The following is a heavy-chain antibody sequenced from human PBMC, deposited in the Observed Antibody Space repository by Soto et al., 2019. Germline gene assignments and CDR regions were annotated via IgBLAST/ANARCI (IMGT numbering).Heavy chain of an antibody. CDR1: GFTFSSYS. CDR3: ARDYSNYNYFDY. V-gene: IGHV3-21*01. D-gene: IGHD4-4*01. CDR2: ISSSSSYI. J-gene: IGHJ4*02. Sequence: AGGSLRLSCAASGFTFSSYSMNWVRQAPGKGLEWVSSISSSSSYIYYADSVKGRFTISRDNAKNSLYLQMNSLRAEDTAVYYCARDYSNYNYFDYWGQGTLVTVSS.